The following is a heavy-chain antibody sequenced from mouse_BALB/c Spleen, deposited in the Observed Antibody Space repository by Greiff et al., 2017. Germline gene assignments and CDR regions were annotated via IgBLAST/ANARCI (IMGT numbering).Heavy chain of an antibody. Sequence: DVKLVESGGGLVKPGGSLKLSCAASGFTFSSYAMSWVRQTPEKRLEWVASISSGGSTYYPDSVKGRFTISRDNARNILYLQMSSLRSEDTAMYYCARGAYSDYAMDYWGQGTSVTVSS. D-gene: IGHD2-10*01. CDR3: ARGAYSDYAMDY. J-gene: IGHJ4*01. CDR1: GFTFSSYA. V-gene: IGHV5-6-5*01. CDR2: ISSGGST.